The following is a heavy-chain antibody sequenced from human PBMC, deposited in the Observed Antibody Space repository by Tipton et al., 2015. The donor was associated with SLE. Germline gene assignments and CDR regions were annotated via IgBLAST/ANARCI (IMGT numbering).Heavy chain of an antibody. CDR3: ARDPHYYDSSGYSGGWFDP. CDR2: IYHSGST. Sequence: TLSLTCAVSGYSISSGYYWGWIRQPPGKGLEWIGGIYHSGSTYYNPSLKSRVTISVDTSKNQFSLKLSSVTAADTAVYYCARDPHYYDSSGYSGGWFDPWGQGTLVTVSS. V-gene: IGHV4-38-2*02. CDR1: GYSISSGYY. J-gene: IGHJ5*02. D-gene: IGHD3-22*01.